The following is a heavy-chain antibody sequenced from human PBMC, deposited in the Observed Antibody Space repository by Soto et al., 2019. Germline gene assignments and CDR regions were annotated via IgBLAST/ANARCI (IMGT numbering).Heavy chain of an antibody. CDR1: GFTFSDYY. J-gene: IGHJ4*02. Sequence: PGGSLRLSCAASGFTFSDYYMSWIHQAPGKGLEWVSYISSSSSYTNYADSVKGRFTISRDNAKNSLYLQMNSLRAEDTAVYYCARERNNYYDSSGFDYWGQGTLVTVSS. CDR3: ARERNNYYDSSGFDY. CDR2: ISSSSSYT. D-gene: IGHD3-22*01. V-gene: IGHV3-11*06.